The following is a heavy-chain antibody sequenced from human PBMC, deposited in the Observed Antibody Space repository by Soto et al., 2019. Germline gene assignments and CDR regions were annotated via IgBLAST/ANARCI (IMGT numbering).Heavy chain of an antibody. CDR3: AKRGIEVAGKYRWFDP. Sequence: EVQLLESGGGLVQPGGSLSLSCAASGFTFSYYAMTWVRQAPGKGLEWVSTISASGGTTYYADSVKGRFTISRDNSKNTLYLQMNSLRAEDMAVYYCAKRGIEVAGKYRWFDPWGQGTLVTVSS. CDR1: GFTFSYYA. V-gene: IGHV3-23*01. D-gene: IGHD6-19*01. J-gene: IGHJ5*02. CDR2: ISASGGTT.